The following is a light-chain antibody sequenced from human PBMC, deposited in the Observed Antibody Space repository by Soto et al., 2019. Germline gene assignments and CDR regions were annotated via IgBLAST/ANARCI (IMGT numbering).Light chain of an antibody. V-gene: IGKV2-40*01. CDR1: QSLLDSDDGNTY. CDR2: TVS. J-gene: IGKJ4*01. Sequence: DIVMTQTPLSLPVTPGEPASISCRSSQSLLDSDDGNTYLDWYLQKPGQSPQLLIYTVSYRASGVPDRFSGSGSGTDFTLKISRVEAEDVGVYYCMQRIEFPLTFGAGPTVHI. CDR3: MQRIEFPLT.